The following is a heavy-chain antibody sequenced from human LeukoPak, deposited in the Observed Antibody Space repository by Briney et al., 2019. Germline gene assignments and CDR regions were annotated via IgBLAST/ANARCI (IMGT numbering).Heavy chain of an antibody. CDR2: IYSGGST. Sequence: PGGSLRLSCSASGFTVSSNYMSWVRHAPGQGLEWVSVIYSGGSTYYADSVKGRFTVSRDNSKNTLYLQMNSLRAEDTAVYYCAKAGGYYYYYYMDVWGRGTTVTVSS. J-gene: IGHJ6*03. CDR3: AKAGGYYYYYYMDV. CDR1: GFTVSSNY. V-gene: IGHV3-53*01. D-gene: IGHD3-16*01.